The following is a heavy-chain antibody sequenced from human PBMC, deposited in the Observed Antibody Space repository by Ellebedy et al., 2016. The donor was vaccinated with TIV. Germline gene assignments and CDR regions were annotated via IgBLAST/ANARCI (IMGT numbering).Heavy chain of an antibody. CDR2: INPSGGST. CDR1: RYTFTSYY. Sequence: ASVKVSXKASRYTFTSYYMHWVRQAPGQGLEWMGIINPSGGSTSYAQKFQGRVTMTRDTSTSTVYMELSSLRSEDTAVYYCARLIAAAGTGYYYYGMDVWGQGTTVTVSS. D-gene: IGHD6-13*01. CDR3: ARLIAAAGTGYYYYGMDV. J-gene: IGHJ6*02. V-gene: IGHV1-46*01.